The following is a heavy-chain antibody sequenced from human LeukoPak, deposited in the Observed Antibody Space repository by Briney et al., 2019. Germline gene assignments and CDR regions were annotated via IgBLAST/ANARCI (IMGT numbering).Heavy chain of an antibody. CDR1: GGSFSGYY. J-gene: IGHJ6*02. Sequence: TSETLSLTCAVYGGSFSGYYWSWIRQPPGKGLEWIGEINHSGSTNYNPSLKSRVTISVDTSKNQFSLKLSSVTAADTAVYYCARSRSGYPRDYGMDVWGQGTTVTVSS. CDR3: ARSRSGYPRDYGMDV. V-gene: IGHV4-34*01. CDR2: INHSGST. D-gene: IGHD5-12*01.